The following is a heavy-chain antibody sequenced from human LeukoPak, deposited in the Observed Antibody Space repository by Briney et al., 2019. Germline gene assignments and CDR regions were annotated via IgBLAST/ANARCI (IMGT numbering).Heavy chain of an antibody. V-gene: IGHV1-69*05. CDR2: IIPIFGTA. Sequence: GASVKVSCKASGGTFSSYAISWLRQAPGQGLEWMGGIIPIFGTANYAQKFQGRVTITTDESTSTAYMELSSLRSEDTAVYYCASSSSSWYWFDPWGQGTLVTVSS. D-gene: IGHD6-13*01. CDR1: GGTFSSYA. CDR3: ASSSSSWYWFDP. J-gene: IGHJ5*02.